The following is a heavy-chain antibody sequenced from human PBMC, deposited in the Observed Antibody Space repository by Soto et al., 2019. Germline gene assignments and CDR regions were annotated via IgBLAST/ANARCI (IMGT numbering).Heavy chain of an antibody. D-gene: IGHD3-10*01. CDR2: INHSGST. CDR1: GGSFSGYY. Sequence: KPSETLSLTCAVYGGSFSGYYWSWIRQPPGKGLEWIGEINHSGSTNYNPSLKSRVTISVDTSKNQFSLKLSSVTAADTAEYYCGGGGSNYYGWGIFDPGGKGTLVTVSS. V-gene: IGHV4-34*01. CDR3: GGGGSNYYGWGIFDP. J-gene: IGHJ5*02.